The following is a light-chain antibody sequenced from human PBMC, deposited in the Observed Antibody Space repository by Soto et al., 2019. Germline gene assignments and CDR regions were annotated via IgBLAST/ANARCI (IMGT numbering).Light chain of an antibody. Sequence: QSVLTQPPSVSAAPGQKVTISCSGSSSNIGGNSVSWYQQLPGTAPKLLIYDDNKRPSGIPDRFSGSKSGTSATLGITGFQTWDQAHYYCGSWDSSLSAYVFGTGTKVTVL. CDR1: SSNIGGNS. V-gene: IGLV1-51*01. CDR2: DDN. J-gene: IGLJ1*01. CDR3: GSWDSSLSAYV.